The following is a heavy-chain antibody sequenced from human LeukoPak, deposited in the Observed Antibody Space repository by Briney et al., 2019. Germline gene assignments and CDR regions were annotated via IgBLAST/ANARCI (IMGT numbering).Heavy chain of an antibody. Sequence: ASVKVSCKVSGYTLTELSMHWVRQAPGKGLEWMGGFDPEDGETIYAQKFQGRVTMTEDTSTDTAYMELSSLRSEDTAVYYCARDGYNYDHYYYYYMDVWGKGTTVTISS. J-gene: IGHJ6*03. CDR1: GYTLTELS. CDR3: ARDGYNYDHYYYYYMDV. CDR2: FDPEDGET. D-gene: IGHD5-24*01. V-gene: IGHV1-24*01.